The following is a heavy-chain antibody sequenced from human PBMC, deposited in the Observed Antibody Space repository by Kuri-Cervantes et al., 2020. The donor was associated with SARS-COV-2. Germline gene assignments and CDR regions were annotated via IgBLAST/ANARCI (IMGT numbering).Heavy chain of an antibody. CDR3: ARSTPLRRLVVISQGGAFDI. V-gene: IGHV1-2*04. Sequence: GGSLRLSCKASGYTFTGYYMHWVRQAPGQGLEWMGWINPNSGGTKYAQKFQGWVTMTRDTSISTVYRELSRLRSDDTAVYYCARSTPLRRLVVISQGGAFDIWCQGTMVTVSS. D-gene: IGHD3-22*01. CDR1: GYTFTGYY. CDR2: INPNSGGT. J-gene: IGHJ3*02.